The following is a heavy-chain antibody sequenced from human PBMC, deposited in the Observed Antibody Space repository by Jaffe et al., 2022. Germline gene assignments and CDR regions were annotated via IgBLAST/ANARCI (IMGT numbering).Heavy chain of an antibody. Sequence: QVQLVESGGGVVQPGGSLRLSCVASGFTFNHFAMHWIRQAPGKGLEWVTFVAFDGSQRDFIDSVKGRFTISRDDSKNTLYLQMHNVRPDDTAVYYCAKESTPHESGFVQWLPFDLWGQGTMVTVSS. CDR3: AKESTPHESGFVQWLPFDL. CDR2: VAFDGSQR. D-gene: IGHD3-22*01. J-gene: IGHJ3*01. V-gene: IGHV3-30*02. CDR1: GFTFNHFA.